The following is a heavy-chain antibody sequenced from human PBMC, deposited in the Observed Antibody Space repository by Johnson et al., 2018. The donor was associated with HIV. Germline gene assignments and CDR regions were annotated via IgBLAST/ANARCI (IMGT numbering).Heavy chain of an antibody. CDR3: AIGNGWADFWSGRGAFDI. V-gene: IGHV3-9*01. CDR2: ITWNGGST. D-gene: IGHD3-3*01. J-gene: IGHJ3*02. CDR1: GFMFDDYA. Sequence: VQLVESGGGLVQFGRSLRLSSAASGFMFDDYAMDWVRQAPGKGLEWVSGITWNGGSTTYADAVKGRFNISRDNAKNSLYLQMTSLRAEDTALYYCAIGNGWADFWSGRGAFDIWGQGTMVTVSS.